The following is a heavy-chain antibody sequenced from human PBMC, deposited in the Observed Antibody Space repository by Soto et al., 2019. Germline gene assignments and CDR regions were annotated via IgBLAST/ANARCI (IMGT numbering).Heavy chain of an antibody. CDR3: ARDRVRLVPTYSYAMDV. Sequence: ASVKVSCKASGYSSTTYFIHWVRQAPGQGLEWMGVIHPSGGITNYAQKFQGRVTMTKDTSTNTVYMELSSLRSDDTAVYYCARDRVRLVPTYSYAMDVWGQGTTVTLSS. CDR2: IHPSGGIT. D-gene: IGHD3-9*01. J-gene: IGHJ6*02. CDR1: GYSSTTYF. V-gene: IGHV1-46*01.